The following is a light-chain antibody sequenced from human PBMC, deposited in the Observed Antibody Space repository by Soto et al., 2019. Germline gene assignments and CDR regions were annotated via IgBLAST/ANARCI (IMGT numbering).Light chain of an antibody. CDR2: DVS. CDR1: SSDVGGYNY. V-gene: IGLV2-14*01. CDR3: SSYTSSSTVV. J-gene: IGLJ2*01. Sequence: QSALTQPASVSGSPGQSITISCTGTSSDVGGYNYVSWYQQHPGKVPKLMIYDVSNRPSGVSNRFSGSKSGNTASLTISGLQAEDEADYHCSSYTSSSTVVFGGGTQLTVL.